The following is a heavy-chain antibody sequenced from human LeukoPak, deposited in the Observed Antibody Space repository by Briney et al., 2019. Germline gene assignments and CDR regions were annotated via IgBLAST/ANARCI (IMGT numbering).Heavy chain of an antibody. CDR3: AKDMELLYYYDSSGYIIDY. Sequence: GGFLRLSCAASGFTFSSYAMSWVRQAPGKGLEWVSAISGSGGSTYYADSVKGRFTISRDNSKNTLYLQMNSLRAEDTAVYYCAKDMELLYYYDSSGYIIDYWGQGTLVTVSS. CDR1: GFTFSSYA. J-gene: IGHJ4*02. D-gene: IGHD3-22*01. V-gene: IGHV3-23*01. CDR2: ISGSGGST.